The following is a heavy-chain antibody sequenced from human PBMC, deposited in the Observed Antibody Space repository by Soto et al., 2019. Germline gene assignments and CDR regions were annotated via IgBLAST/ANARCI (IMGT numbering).Heavy chain of an antibody. J-gene: IGHJ4*02. CDR1: GFTLSDYY. V-gene: IGHV3-11*06. Sequence: PGGSLRLSCAASGFTLSDYYMSWIRQAPGKGLEWVSYISSSSSYTNYADSVKGRFTISRDNAKNSLYLQMNSLRAEDTAVYYCARDRRGYSGYDIFDYWGQGTLVTVSS. CDR2: ISSSSSYT. CDR3: ARDRRGYSGYDIFDY. D-gene: IGHD5-12*01.